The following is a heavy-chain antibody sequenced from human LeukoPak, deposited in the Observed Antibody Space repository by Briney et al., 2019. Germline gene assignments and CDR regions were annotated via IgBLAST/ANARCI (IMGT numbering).Heavy chain of an antibody. V-gene: IGHV4-34*01. CDR3: AGSSSTSRDGLGY. Sequence: SETLSLTCAVYGGSFSGYYWSWIRQPPGKGLEWIGEINHSGSTNYNPSLKSRVTISADTSKNQFSLKLSSVTAADTAVYYCAGSSSTSRDGLGYWGQGTLVTVSS. CDR1: GGSFSGYY. D-gene: IGHD2-2*01. CDR2: INHSGST. J-gene: IGHJ4*02.